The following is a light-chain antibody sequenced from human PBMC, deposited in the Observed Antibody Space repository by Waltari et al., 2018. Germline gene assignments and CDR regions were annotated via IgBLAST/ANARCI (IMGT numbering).Light chain of an antibody. J-gene: IGLJ1*01. CDR3: SSYTSSNNCV. V-gene: IGLV2-8*01. CDR1: SREVGGNDY. CDR2: EVN. Sequence: QPALPQPPPAPGPPGQPVTTPCTGTSREVGGNDYAPWYQQHPGKAPKLIIYEVNKRPSGVPDRFSGSKSGNTASLTVSGLQAEDEADYYCSSYTSSNNCVFGTGTKVTVL.